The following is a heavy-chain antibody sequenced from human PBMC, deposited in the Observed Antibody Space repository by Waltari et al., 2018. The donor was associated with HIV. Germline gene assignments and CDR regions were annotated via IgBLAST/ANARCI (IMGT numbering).Heavy chain of an antibody. Sequence: AASGFTFDDYAMHWVRQAPGKGLEWVSGISWNSGSIGYADSVKGRFTISRDNAKNSLYLQMNSLRAEDTALYYCAKDIGAAAGTEGGAFDIWGQGTMVTVSS. CDR2: ISWNSGSI. CDR3: AKDIGAAAGTEGGAFDI. CDR1: GFTFDDYA. D-gene: IGHD6-13*01. V-gene: IGHV3-9*01. J-gene: IGHJ3*02.